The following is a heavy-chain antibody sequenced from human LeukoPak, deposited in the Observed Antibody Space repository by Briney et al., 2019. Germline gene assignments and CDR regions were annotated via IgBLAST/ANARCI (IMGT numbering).Heavy chain of an antibody. CDR3: ASVIAAPNWLDH. CDR1: GVSITSYY. Sequence: SETLSLTCTLSGVSITSYYLSWIRQAPGKGLEWIGHIYYSGSTKYNPALKNGVTISVDTSKSHFYLKMPSVTAADTDVYYCASVIAAPNWLDHWGQGILVSVSS. D-gene: IGHD3-22*01. V-gene: IGHV4-59*12. J-gene: IGHJ5*02. CDR2: IYYSGST.